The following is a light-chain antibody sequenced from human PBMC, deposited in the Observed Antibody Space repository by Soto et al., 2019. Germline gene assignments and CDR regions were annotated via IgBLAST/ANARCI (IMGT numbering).Light chain of an antibody. J-gene: IGLJ1*01. CDR3: SSYTSTNTRYV. CDR2: DVS. V-gene: IGLV2-14*01. CDR1: SSDVGGYNY. Sequence: QSALTQPASVSGSPGQSITISCTGTSSDVGGYNYVSWYQQHPGKAPQLMIYDVSDRPSGVSNRFSGSKSGNTASLTISGLQADDEADYYCSSYTSTNTRYVFGTGTKLTVL.